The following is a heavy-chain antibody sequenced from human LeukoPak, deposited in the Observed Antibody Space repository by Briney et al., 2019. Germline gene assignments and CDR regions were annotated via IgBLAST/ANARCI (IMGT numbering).Heavy chain of an antibody. J-gene: IGHJ3*02. CDR2: IYHSGST. CDR1: GYSIGSGYY. CDR3: ARGVVVIPIDI. V-gene: IGHV4-38-2*01. D-gene: IGHD3-22*01. Sequence: SETLSLTCAVSGYSIGSGYYWGWIRQPPGKGLEWIGSIYHSGSTYYNPSLKSRVTISVDTSKNQFSLKLSSVTAADTAVYYCARGVVVIPIDIWGQGTMVTVSS.